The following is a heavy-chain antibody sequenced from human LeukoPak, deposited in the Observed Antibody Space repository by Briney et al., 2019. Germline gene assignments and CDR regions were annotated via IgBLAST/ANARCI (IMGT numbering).Heavy chain of an antibody. V-gene: IGHV4-34*01. Sequence: PSETLSLTCAVYGGSFSGYYWSWIRQPPGKGLEWIGEINHSGSTNYNPSLKSRVTISVDTSKNQFSLKLSSVTAADTAVYYCARGLYLYSSGWYGYWGQGTLVTVSS. CDR1: GGSFSGYY. CDR2: INHSGST. D-gene: IGHD6-19*01. J-gene: IGHJ4*02. CDR3: ARGLYLYSSGWYGY.